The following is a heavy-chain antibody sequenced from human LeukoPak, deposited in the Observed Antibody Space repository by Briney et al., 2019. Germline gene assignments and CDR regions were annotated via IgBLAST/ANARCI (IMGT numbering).Heavy chain of an antibody. CDR2: IYYSGST. V-gene: IGHV4-39*01. CDR1: GGSISRSSYY. CDR3: ARGSRIFGGSALGY. D-gene: IGHD3-3*02. Sequence: SETLSLTCTVSGGSISRSSYYWGWIRQPPGKGLEWIGSIYYSGSTYYNPSLKSRVTISVDTSKNQFSLKLSSVTAADTAVYYCARGSRIFGGSALGYWGQGTLVTVSS. J-gene: IGHJ4*02.